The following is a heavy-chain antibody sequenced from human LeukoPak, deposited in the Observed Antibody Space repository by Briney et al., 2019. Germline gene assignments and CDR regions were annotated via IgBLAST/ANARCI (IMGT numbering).Heavy chain of an antibody. CDR3: ARDLRRSGGSFGGPKIWSTPHY. J-gene: IGHJ4*02. Sequence: GRSLRLSCAASGFTFSSYWMHWVRQVPGKGLVWVSRINSDGSSTSYADSVKGRFTISRDNAKNTLYLQMNSLRAEDTAVYYCARDLRRSGGSFGGPKIWSTPHYWGQGTLVTVSS. CDR2: INSDGSST. D-gene: IGHD2-15*01. CDR1: GFTFSSYW. V-gene: IGHV3-74*01.